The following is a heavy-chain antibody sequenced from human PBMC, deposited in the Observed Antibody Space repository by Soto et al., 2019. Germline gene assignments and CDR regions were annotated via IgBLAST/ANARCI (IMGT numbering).Heavy chain of an antibody. V-gene: IGHV5-51*01. CDR1: GSSFTSYW. Sequence: GEPRKIPCKGFGSSFTSYWTGWGGRMPGKGLEWMGIIYPGDSDTRYSPSFQGQVTISADKSISTAYLQWSSLKASDTAIYYCARQSLSSSAFDFWGQGTLVTVSS. CDR3: ARQSLSSSAFDF. CDR2: IYPGDSDT. J-gene: IGHJ4*02. D-gene: IGHD6-13*01.